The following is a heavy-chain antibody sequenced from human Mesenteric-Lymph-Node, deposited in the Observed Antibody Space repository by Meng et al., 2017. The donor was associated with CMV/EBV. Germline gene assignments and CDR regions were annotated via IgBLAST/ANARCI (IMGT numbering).Heavy chain of an antibody. Sequence: GESLKISCAASGFTFSTYAMTWVRQAPGKGLEWVSSISGSGGGTYYADYVKGRFTISRDYSQNTLLLQMNSLRAEDTAVYSCARDRRDGYNQRGEIDYWGQGTLVTVSS. V-gene: IGHV3-23*01. CDR2: ISGSGGGT. J-gene: IGHJ4*02. CDR1: GFTFSTYA. CDR3: ARDRRDGYNQRGEIDY. D-gene: IGHD5-24*01.